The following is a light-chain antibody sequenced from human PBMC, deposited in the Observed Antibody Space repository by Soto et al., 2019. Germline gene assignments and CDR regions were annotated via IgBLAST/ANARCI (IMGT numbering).Light chain of an antibody. V-gene: IGKV3-20*01. Sequence: ESGLTHFPFTLSLSXGGGASLSXXXSQSVGSNYLAWYQQRPGQPPNLLIFGASHRAPDIPDRFSGSGSGTDFTLTISRLEPEDFAVYYCQQYGGSVRTFGQGTKVDIK. CDR3: QQYGGSVRT. J-gene: IGKJ1*01. CDR2: GAS. CDR1: QSVGSNY.